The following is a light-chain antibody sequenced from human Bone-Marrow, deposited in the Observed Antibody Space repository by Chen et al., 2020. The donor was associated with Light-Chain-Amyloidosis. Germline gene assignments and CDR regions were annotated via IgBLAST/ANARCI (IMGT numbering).Light chain of an antibody. CDR3: QSVDNSGSWV. V-gene: IGLV3-25*03. Sequence: SYELTQPPSVSVSPGQTARITCSGDFLPKQYASWYLQKAGQAPVMVIYQDIKRPSGIPARFSGSSSGTTVTLTISGVQAEDEADYYCQSVDNSGSWVFGGGTELTVL. CDR2: QDI. J-gene: IGLJ2*01. CDR1: FLPKQY.